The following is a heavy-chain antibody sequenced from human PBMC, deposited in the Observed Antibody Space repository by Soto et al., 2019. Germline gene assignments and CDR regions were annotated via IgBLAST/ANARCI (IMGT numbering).Heavy chain of an antibody. D-gene: IGHD3-22*01. J-gene: IGHJ6*02. CDR3: ARDRYRDSSGYYRSYYYYGMDV. CDR2: IIPIFGTA. Sequence: QVQLVQSGAEVKKPGSSVKVSYKASGGTFSSYAISWVRQAPGQGLEWMGGIIPIFGTANYAQKFQGRVTITADKSTSTAYMELSSLRSEDTAVYYCARDRYRDSSGYYRSYYYYGMDVWGQGTTVTVSS. V-gene: IGHV1-69*06. CDR1: GGTFSSYA.